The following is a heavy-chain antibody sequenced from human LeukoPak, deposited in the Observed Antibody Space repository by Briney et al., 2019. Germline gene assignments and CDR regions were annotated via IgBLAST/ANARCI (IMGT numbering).Heavy chain of an antibody. J-gene: IGHJ4*02. CDR3: ARSSDIYDYVWGSYLNY. D-gene: IGHD3-16*02. CDR1: GYTFTSYG. V-gene: IGHV1-18*01. Sequence: ASVNVSFKASGYTFTSYGISWVRQAPGQGLEWMGWISAYSGNTNFAQNLQGRVTMTTDTSTSTAYMELRSLRSDDTAVYYCARSSDIYDYVWGSYLNYWGQGTLVTVSS. CDR2: ISAYSGNT.